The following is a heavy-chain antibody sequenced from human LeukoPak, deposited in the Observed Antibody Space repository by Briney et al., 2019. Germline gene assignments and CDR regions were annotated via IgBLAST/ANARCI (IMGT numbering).Heavy chain of an antibody. CDR1: GYTFTDYY. CDR2: IDPNSGDT. D-gene: IGHD2-15*01. CDR3: MRFRGWPQ. Sequence: ASVKVSYKASGYTFTDYYLHWVRQAPGQGPEWMGWIDPNSGDTNFAQKFQGRVTMTRDTSISTAYMELSGMRSDDTAVYYCMRFRGWPQWGQGTLVTVSS. J-gene: IGHJ4*02. V-gene: IGHV1-2*02.